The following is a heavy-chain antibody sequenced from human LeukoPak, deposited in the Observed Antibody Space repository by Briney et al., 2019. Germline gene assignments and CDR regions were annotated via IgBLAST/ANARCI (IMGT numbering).Heavy chain of an antibody. D-gene: IGHD6-19*01. V-gene: IGHV4-38-2*01. CDR2: IYHSGST. CDR3: ARLGPLAVAGVRSDP. Sequence: PSETLSLTCAVSGYSISSGYYWGWILQPPGKGLEWIGSIYHSGSTYYNPSLKSRVTISVDTSKNQFSLKLSSVTAADTAVYYCARLGPLAVAGVRSDPWGQGTLVTVSS. CDR1: GYSISSGYY. J-gene: IGHJ5*02.